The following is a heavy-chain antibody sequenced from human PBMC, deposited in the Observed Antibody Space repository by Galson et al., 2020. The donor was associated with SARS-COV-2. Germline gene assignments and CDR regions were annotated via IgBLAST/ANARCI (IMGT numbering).Heavy chain of an antibody. CDR3: ARDQWELGYYYYYRDV. D-gene: IGHD1-26*01. V-gene: IGHV4-4*07. CDR2: MYTSGST. CDR1: GGSISSYY. J-gene: IGHJ6*03. Sequence: SETLSLTCTVSGGSISSYYWSWIRQPAGKGLEWIGRMYTSGSTNYNPSLKSRVTMSVDTSKNQFSLKLSSVTAADTAVYYCARDQWELGYYYYYRDVWGKGTTVTISS.